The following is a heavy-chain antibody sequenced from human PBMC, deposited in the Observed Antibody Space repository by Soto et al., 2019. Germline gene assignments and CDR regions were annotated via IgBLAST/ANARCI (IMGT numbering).Heavy chain of an antibody. V-gene: IGHV2-5*02. CDR3: AHRYLGYRLDY. Sequence: QITLKESVPTLVNPTQTLTLTCTFSGFSLNTHTVGVGWIRQPPGKALEWLGFIYWDDDKRYSPYLKNSLPITKDTSKNQVVLTMTNMDPVDTGTYYCAHRYLGYRLDYWGQGTLVTVSS. J-gene: IGHJ4*02. CDR2: IYWDDDK. CDR1: GFSLNTHTVG. D-gene: IGHD5-12*01.